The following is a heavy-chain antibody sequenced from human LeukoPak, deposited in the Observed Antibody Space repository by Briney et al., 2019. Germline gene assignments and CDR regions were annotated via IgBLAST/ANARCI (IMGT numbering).Heavy chain of an antibody. V-gene: IGHV3-21*04. D-gene: IGHD6-6*01. Sequence: GGSLRLSCTASGFTFSTYSMNWVRQAPGKGLEWVASISDRGTYIYYADSVKGRFTISRDNAKNSLYLQMNSLRAEDMALYYCAKGYSSSPASYYFDYWGQGTLVTVSS. CDR1: GFTFSTYS. CDR3: AKGYSSSPASYYFDY. CDR2: ISDRGTYI. J-gene: IGHJ4*02.